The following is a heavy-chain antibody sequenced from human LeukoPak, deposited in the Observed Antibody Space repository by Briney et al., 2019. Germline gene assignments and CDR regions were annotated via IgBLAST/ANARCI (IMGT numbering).Heavy chain of an antibody. J-gene: IGHJ4*02. CDR1: GGSFSGYY. Sequence: PSETLSLTCAVYGGSFSGYYWSWIRQPPGRGLEWIGEINHSGSTNYNPSLKSRVTISVDTSKNQFPLKLSSVTAADTAVYYCARGKYRRYRQPTYYFDYWGQGTLVTVSS. CDR3: ARGKYRRYRQPTYYFDY. V-gene: IGHV4-34*01. D-gene: IGHD5-18*01. CDR2: INHSGST.